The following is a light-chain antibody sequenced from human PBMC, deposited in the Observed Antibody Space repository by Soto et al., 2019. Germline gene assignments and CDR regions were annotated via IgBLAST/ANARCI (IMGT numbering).Light chain of an antibody. CDR1: QSVSSY. Sequence: EIVLTQSPATLSLSPGERATLSCRASQSVSSYLAWYQQKPGQAPRLLIYDASNRVTGIPARFSGSGSGTDFTLTINTLEPEDSAVYYCQQRSNWPSITFGQGTRLE. CDR2: DAS. J-gene: IGKJ5*01. V-gene: IGKV3-11*01. CDR3: QQRSNWPSIT.